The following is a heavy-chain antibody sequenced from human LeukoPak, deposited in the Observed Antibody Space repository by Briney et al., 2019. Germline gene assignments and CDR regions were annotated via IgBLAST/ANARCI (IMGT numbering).Heavy chain of an antibody. V-gene: IGHV3-7*01. Sequence: GGSLRLSCAASGFTFSTEWMGWIRQAPGKGLEWVATMKEEGGNIYYVDSVRGRFTISRDNAKNSLFLQMNSLRADDTAVYYCTRDGCSGWCHDYWGQGTLVTVSS. CDR1: GFTFSTEW. CDR3: TRDGCSGWCHDY. CDR2: MKEEGGNI. J-gene: IGHJ4*02. D-gene: IGHD6-19*01.